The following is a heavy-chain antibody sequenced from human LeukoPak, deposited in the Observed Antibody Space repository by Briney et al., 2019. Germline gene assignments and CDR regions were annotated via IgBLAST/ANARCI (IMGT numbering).Heavy chain of an antibody. D-gene: IGHD3-22*01. CDR1: GGSISSYY. V-gene: IGHV4-4*07. Sequence: SETLSLTCTVSGGSISSYYWSWIRQPAGKGLEWIGRIYSSGTINYNPSLKSRVTMSVDTSRNQFSLKLSSVTAADTAVYYCARDGYHYDSSGYYSLDYWGQGTLVTVSS. J-gene: IGHJ4*02. CDR3: ARDGYHYDSSGYYSLDY. CDR2: IYSSGTI.